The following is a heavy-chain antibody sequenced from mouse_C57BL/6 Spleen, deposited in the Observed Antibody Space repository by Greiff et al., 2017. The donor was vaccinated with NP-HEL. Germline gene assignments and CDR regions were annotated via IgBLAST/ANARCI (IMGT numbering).Heavy chain of an antibody. V-gene: IGHV5-4*03. CDR2: ISDGGSYT. D-gene: IGHD1-1*01. CDR1: GFTFSSYA. CDR3: ARGGITTVVATPFAY. Sequence: EVKLVESGGGLVKPGGSLKLSCAASGFTFSSYAMSWVRQTPEKRLEWVATISDGGSYTYYPDNVKGRFTISRDNAKNNLYLQMSHLKSEDTAMYYCARGGITTVVATPFAYWGQGTLVTVSA. J-gene: IGHJ3*01.